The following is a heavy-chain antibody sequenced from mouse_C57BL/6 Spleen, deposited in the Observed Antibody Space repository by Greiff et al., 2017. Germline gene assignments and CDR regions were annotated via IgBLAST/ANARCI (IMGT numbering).Heavy chain of an antibody. D-gene: IGHD1-1*01. CDR1: GYTFTSYG. V-gene: IGHV1-81*01. CDR2: ISPRSGNT. Sequence: VQLQESGAELARPGASVKLSCKASGYTFTSYGISWVKQRTGQGLEWIGEISPRSGNTYYNEKFKGKATLTADKSSSTAYMELRSLTSEDSAVYFCAREATTGPDYWGQGTTLTVSS. CDR3: AREATTGPDY. J-gene: IGHJ2*01.